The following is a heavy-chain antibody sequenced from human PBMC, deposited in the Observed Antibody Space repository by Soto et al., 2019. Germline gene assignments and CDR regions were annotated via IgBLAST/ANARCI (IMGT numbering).Heavy chain of an antibody. D-gene: IGHD3-3*01. J-gene: IGHJ5*02. CDR2: IIPIFGKA. CDR1: GCTFSSYA. Sequence: SVKVSCKASGCTFSSYAISWVRQAPGQGLEWMGGIIPIFGKANYAQKFQGRVTITADKSTSTAYMELSSLRSEDTAVYYCASARYYHFWSGSNGFDPWGQGTLVTVSS. CDR3: ASARYYHFWSGSNGFDP. V-gene: IGHV1-69*06.